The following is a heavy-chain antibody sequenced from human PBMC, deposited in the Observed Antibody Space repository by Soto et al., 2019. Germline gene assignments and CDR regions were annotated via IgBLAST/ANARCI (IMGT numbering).Heavy chain of an antibody. CDR3: ARDTADDDILTGYSTTVDY. V-gene: IGHV3-20*04. D-gene: IGHD3-9*01. Sequence: EVQLVESGGGVVRPGGSLRLSCAASGFTFDDYGMSWVRQAPGKGLEWVSGINWNGGSTGYADSVKGRFTISRDNAKNTMYLQMNSLRAEDTALYYCARDTADDDILTGYSTTVDYWGQGTLVTVSS. J-gene: IGHJ4*02. CDR2: INWNGGST. CDR1: GFTFDDYG.